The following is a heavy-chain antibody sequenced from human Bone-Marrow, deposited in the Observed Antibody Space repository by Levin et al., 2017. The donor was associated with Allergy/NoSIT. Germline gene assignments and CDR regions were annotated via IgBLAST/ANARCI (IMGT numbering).Heavy chain of an antibody. J-gene: IGHJ4*02. Sequence: GSLRLSCTVSGDAISGSVFYWGWIRQPPGKGLEWIGSIYKSGSAYYSPALKRRVTLSIDTSRNQFSLNLTSVTAADTALYYCARGSGGSHPGGYWGQGIMVTVSS. CDR3: ARGSGGSHPGGY. CDR1: GDAISGSVFY. D-gene: IGHD2-15*01. V-gene: IGHV4-39*01. CDR2: IYKSGSA.